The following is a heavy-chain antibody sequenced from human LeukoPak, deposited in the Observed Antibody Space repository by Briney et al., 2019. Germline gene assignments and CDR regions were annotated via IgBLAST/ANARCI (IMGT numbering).Heavy chain of an antibody. J-gene: IGHJ3*02. CDR2: ISSNGDST. CDR1: GFTFSSYA. D-gene: IGHD5-24*01. V-gene: IGHV3-64*01. Sequence: GGSLRLSCAASGFTFSSYAMLWVRQAPGKGLEYVSAISSNGDSTYSANCVKGRFIISRDNSKNMLYLQMGSLRPEDMAMYYCARPGRDGYNYDAFDIWGQGTMVTVSS. CDR3: ARPGRDGYNYDAFDI.